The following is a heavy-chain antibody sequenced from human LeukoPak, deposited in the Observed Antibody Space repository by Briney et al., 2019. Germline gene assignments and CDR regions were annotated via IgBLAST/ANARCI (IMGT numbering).Heavy chain of an antibody. CDR2: ISAYNGNT. V-gene: IGHV1-18*01. Sequence: ASVKVSCKASGSTFSSYGISWVRQAPGQGLEWMGWISAYNGNTNYAQKLQGRVTMTTDTSTSTAYMELRSLRSDDTAVYYCARVYGDYVRRDWFDPWGQGTLVTVSS. D-gene: IGHD4-17*01. CDR1: GSTFSSYG. CDR3: ARVYGDYVRRDWFDP. J-gene: IGHJ5*02.